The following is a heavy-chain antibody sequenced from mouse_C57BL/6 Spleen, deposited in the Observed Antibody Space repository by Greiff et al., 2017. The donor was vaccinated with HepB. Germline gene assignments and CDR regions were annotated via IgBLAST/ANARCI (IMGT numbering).Heavy chain of an antibody. CDR3: ARHYGNSWFAY. Sequence: QVQLQQSGAELVRPGSSVKLSCKASGYTFTSYWMDWVKQRPGQGLEWIGNIYPSDSETHYNQKFKDKATLTVDKSSSTAYMQLSSLTAEDSAVYYCARHYGNSWFAYWGQGTLVTVSA. CDR2: IYPSDSET. V-gene: IGHV1-61*01. J-gene: IGHJ3*01. CDR1: GYTFTSYW. D-gene: IGHD2-1*01.